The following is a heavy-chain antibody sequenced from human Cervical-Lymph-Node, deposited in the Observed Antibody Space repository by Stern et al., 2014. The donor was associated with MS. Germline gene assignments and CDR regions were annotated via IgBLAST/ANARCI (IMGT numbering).Heavy chain of an antibody. Sequence: QLEESGGGLVQPGGSLRLSCAVSGFTVSSNYMSWVRQAPGKGLESVSVIYSGGSTYYADSVKGRFTISRDNSKNTLYLQMNSLRAEDTAVYYCARDRRYCSGVNCYSGADYWGQGTLVTVSS. J-gene: IGHJ4*02. CDR3: ARDRRYCSGVNCYSGADY. D-gene: IGHD2-15*01. CDR1: GFTVSSNY. CDR2: IYSGGST. V-gene: IGHV3-66*02.